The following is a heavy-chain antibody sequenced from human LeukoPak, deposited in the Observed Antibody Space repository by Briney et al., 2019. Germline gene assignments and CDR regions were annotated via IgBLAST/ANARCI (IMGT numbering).Heavy chain of an antibody. CDR2: INHSGST. CDR3: ARDSRSSGTIDY. Sequence: PSETLSLTCAIYGGSFSGYYWSWIRQPPGTGLEWIGEINHSGSTNYNPSLKSRVTISVDTSKNQFSLKLSSVTAADTAVYYCARDSRSSGTIDYWGQGTLVTVSS. V-gene: IGHV4-34*01. J-gene: IGHJ4*02. CDR1: GGSFSGYY. D-gene: IGHD6-19*01.